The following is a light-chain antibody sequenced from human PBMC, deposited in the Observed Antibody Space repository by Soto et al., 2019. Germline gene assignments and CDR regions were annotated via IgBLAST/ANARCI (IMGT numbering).Light chain of an antibody. CDR3: LQDYNYPWT. CDR1: RDVGSD. CDR2: AAS. Sequence: TQMTQSPLSLSASVGEKIIITCRASRDVGSDVSWYQQKPGKAPKLLIYAASSLQSGVPSRFSGSGSGTDFTLTITGLQPKDFATYYCLQDYNYPWTFGQGTKVDI. J-gene: IGKJ1*01. V-gene: IGKV1-6*01.